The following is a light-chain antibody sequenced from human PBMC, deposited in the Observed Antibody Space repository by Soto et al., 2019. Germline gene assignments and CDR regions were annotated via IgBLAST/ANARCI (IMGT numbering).Light chain of an antibody. Sequence: DIQMTQSPSTLSASVGDRVTTTCRASQTIGNWLAWYQQKPGKAPNLLIYKASNLESEVPSRFSGSGSGTEFTLTISSLQPDDFATYYCQQFNTYPYTFGQGTKLEIK. CDR3: QQFNTYPYT. V-gene: IGKV1-5*03. J-gene: IGKJ2*01. CDR2: KAS. CDR1: QTIGNW.